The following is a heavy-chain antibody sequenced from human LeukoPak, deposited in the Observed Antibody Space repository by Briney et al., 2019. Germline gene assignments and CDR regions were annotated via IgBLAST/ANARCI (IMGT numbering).Heavy chain of an antibody. D-gene: IGHD2-2*01. V-gene: IGHV3-30*14. CDR3: ARARVRYQLLDAFDI. J-gene: IGHJ3*02. CDR1: GFIFSIYT. CDR2: ISYDGSNK. Sequence: SGGSLRLSCAASGFIFSIYTMHGVRQAPGKGLEWVAVISYDGSNKYYADSVKGRFTISRDMSKNTLYLQTNNLTAEDTAVYYCARARVRYQLLDAFDIWGQGTMVTVSS.